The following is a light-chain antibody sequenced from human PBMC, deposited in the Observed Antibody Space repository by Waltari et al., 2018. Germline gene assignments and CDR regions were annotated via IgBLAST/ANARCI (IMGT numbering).Light chain of an antibody. V-gene: IGLV3-1*01. CDR2: HDS. CDR3: LAWDSSTAV. Sequence: SYKLTQPPSVSVSPGQTDSISCSGDNLDDKYTSWYQQKAGQSPVLVIYHDSRRPSGIPDRFSGSNSGNTASLTISGTQALDEADYYCLAWDSSTAVFGTGTKLTVL. CDR1: NLDDKY. J-gene: IGLJ1*01.